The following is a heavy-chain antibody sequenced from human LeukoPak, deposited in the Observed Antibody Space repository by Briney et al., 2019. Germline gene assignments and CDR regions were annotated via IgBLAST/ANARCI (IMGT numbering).Heavy chain of an antibody. D-gene: IGHD3-3*01. CDR2: IIPIFGTA. Sequence: SVRVFCKASGGTFSSYAISWVRQAPGQGLEWMGGIIPIFGTANYAQKFQGRVTITADESTSTAYMELSSLRSEDTAVYYCARDYDFWSGYSWFDPWGQGTLVTVSS. CDR3: ARDYDFWSGYSWFDP. CDR1: GGTFSSYA. J-gene: IGHJ5*02. V-gene: IGHV1-69*13.